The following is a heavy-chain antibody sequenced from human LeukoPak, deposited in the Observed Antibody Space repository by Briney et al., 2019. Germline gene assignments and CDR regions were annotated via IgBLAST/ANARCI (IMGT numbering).Heavy chain of an antibody. D-gene: IGHD3-16*01. Sequence: GGSLRLSCAASGHTFSCYGMHWVRQAPGKGLEWVAFIRYDGSNKYYADSVKGRFTISRDNSKNTLYLQMNSLRAEDTAVYYCAKVGDDAFDIWGQGTMVTVSS. V-gene: IGHV3-30*02. CDR1: GHTFSCYG. CDR3: AKVGDDAFDI. CDR2: IRYDGSNK. J-gene: IGHJ3*02.